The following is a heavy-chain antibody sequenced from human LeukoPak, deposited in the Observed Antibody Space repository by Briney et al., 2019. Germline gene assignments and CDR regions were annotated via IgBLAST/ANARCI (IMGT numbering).Heavy chain of an antibody. Sequence: PSETPSLTCSVSGGSISGYYWSWIRQPPGKGLEWIGFIYYNGSTNYNPSLKSRITISVDTSKNQFSLKLYCARIRRYDYDGFRPGWVYWYFDVWGRGTLVTVSS. CDR3: RPGWVYWYFDV. J-gene: IGHJ2*01. CDR2: IYYNGST. D-gene: IGHD4-23*01. V-gene: IGHV4-59*01. CDR1: GGSISGYY.